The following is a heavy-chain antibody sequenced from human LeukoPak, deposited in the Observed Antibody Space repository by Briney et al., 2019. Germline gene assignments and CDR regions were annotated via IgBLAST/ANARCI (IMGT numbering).Heavy chain of an antibody. Sequence: PGGSLRLSCAASGFTFSSYSMNWVRQAPGKGLEWVSVITWNSGSIGYADSVKGRFTISRDNAKNSLYLQMNSLRAEDTALYYCAKDPIKYYSSGWYRRSGYFDYWGQGTLVTVSS. V-gene: IGHV3-9*01. J-gene: IGHJ4*02. CDR1: GFTFSSYS. D-gene: IGHD6-19*01. CDR2: ITWNSGSI. CDR3: AKDPIKYYSSGWYRRSGYFDY.